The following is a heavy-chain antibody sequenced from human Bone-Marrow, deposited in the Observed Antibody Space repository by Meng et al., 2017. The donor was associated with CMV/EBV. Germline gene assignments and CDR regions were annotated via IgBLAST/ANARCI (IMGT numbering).Heavy chain of an antibody. J-gene: IGHJ4*02. Sequence: SVKVSCKASGFTFTSSAVQWVRQARGRRLEWIGWIVVGSGNTNYAQKFQERVTITRDMSTSTAYMELSSLRSEDTAVYYCAAEMYSGSYYFDYWVQGTLVTVSS. D-gene: IGHD1-26*01. V-gene: IGHV1-58*01. CDR1: GFTFTSSA. CDR3: AAEMYSGSYYFDY. CDR2: IVVGSGNT.